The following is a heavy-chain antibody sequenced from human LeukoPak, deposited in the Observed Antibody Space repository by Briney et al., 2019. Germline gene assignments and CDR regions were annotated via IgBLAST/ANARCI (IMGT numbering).Heavy chain of an antibody. Sequence: SETLSLTCAVSGGSISSSNWWSWVRQPPGKGLEWVGEIYHSGSTDYNPSLTSRVTISVDTSKNQLSMKLSPVTAADTAVYYCAKGAGPPGSAPWGRETRVPVS. J-gene: IGHJ5*02. CDR3: AKGAGPPGSAP. CDR1: GGSISSSNW. CDR2: IYHSGST. D-gene: IGHD6-19*01. V-gene: IGHV4-4*02.